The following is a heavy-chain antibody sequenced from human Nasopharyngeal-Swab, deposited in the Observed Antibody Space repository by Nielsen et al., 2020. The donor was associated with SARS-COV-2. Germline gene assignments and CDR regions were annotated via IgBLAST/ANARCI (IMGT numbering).Heavy chain of an antibody. V-gene: IGHV4-34*01. J-gene: IGHJ4*02. Sequence: RQAPGKGLEWIGEINHSGSTNHNPSLKSRVTISVDTSENQFSLKLSSVTAADTAVYYCARIEDCSSTSCYDYFDYWGQGTLVTVSS. CDR3: ARIEDCSSTSCYDYFDY. CDR2: INHSGST. D-gene: IGHD2-2*01.